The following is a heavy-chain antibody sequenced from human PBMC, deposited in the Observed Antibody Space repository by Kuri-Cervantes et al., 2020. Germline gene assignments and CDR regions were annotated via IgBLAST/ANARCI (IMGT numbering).Heavy chain of an antibody. CDR2: INSDGSST. CDR3: ARLRDFWSGYYNPAGDY. CDR1: GFTFSSHT. Sequence: GESLKISCAASGFTFSSHTMHWVRQAPGKGLVWVSRINSDGSSTSYADSVKGRFTISRDNAENSLYLQMNSLRAEDTAVYYCARLRDFWSGYYNPAGDYWGQGTLVTVSS. V-gene: IGHV3-74*01. D-gene: IGHD3-3*01. J-gene: IGHJ4*02.